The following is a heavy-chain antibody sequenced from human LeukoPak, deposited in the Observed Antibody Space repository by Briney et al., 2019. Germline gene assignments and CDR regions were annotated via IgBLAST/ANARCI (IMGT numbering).Heavy chain of an antibody. CDR1: GGTPSSYA. Sequence: ASVKLSCKASGGTPSSYAISCVRQAPGPGLEWMGRIIPILVTANSAQKFQGRVTITTDESTSTAYMELSSLRSEDTAVYYCASRLPFSDHGSGSYYYWGQGTLVTVSS. V-gene: IGHV1-69*11. D-gene: IGHD3-10*01. J-gene: IGHJ4*02. CDR2: IIPILVTA. CDR3: ASRLPFSDHGSGSYYY.